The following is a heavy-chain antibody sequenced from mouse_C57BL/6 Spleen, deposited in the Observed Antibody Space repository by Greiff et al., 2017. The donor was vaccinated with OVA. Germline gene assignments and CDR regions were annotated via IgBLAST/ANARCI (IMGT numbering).Heavy chain of an antibody. D-gene: IGHD4-1*01. CDR3: ARGTGTHYFDY. CDR2: ISSGSSTI. CDR1: GFTFSDYG. Sequence: DVMLVESGGGLVKPGGSLKLSCAASGFTFSDYGMHWVRQAPEQGLEWVAYISSGSSTIYYADTVKGRFTISRDNAKNTLFLQMTSLRSEDTAMYYCARGTGTHYFDYWGQGTTLTVSS. J-gene: IGHJ2*01. V-gene: IGHV5-17*01.